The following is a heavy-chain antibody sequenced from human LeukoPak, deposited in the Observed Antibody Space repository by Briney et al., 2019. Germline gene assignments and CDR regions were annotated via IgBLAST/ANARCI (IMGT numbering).Heavy chain of an antibody. CDR1: GYTITGYY. CDR2: VNPNSGVT. CDR3: VRDRSLNY. Sequence: ASVKVSCKASGYTITGYYIHWLRQAPGQGLEWMGWVNPNSGVTNYAQNFQGRVTMTRDTSITTAYMELSRLTSDDTAVYYCVRDRSLNYWGQGTLVTVSS. V-gene: IGHV1-2*02. J-gene: IGHJ4*02.